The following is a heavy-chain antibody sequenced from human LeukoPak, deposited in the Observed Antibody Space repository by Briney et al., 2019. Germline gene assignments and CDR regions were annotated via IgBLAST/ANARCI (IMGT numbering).Heavy chain of an antibody. CDR1: GGSFSGYY. D-gene: IGHD1-14*01. CDR3: ASYRIYYYYGMDV. Sequence: SETLSLTCAVYGGSFSGYYWSWLRQPPGKGLEWIGEINHSGSTNYDPSLKSRVTISVDTSKNQFSLKLSSVTAADTAVYYCASYRIYYYYGMDVWGQGTTVTVSS. V-gene: IGHV4-34*01. CDR2: INHSGST. J-gene: IGHJ6*02.